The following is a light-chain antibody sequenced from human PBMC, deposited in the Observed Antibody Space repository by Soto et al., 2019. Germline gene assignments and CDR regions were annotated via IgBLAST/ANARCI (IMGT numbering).Light chain of an antibody. CDR2: GNS. J-gene: IGLJ1*01. CDR3: QSYDSNTRQIV. V-gene: IGLV1-40*01. CDR1: SSNIGAGYD. Sequence: QSVLTQPPSVSGAPGQRVTISCTGSSSNIGAGYDVHWYQQLPGTAPKLLIYGNSNRPSGVPDRFSGSKSGTSASLAITGLQAEDEADYYCQSYDSNTRQIVFGTGTKVTV.